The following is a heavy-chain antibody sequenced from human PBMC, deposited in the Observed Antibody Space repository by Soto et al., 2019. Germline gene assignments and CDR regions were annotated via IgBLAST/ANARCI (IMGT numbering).Heavy chain of an antibody. CDR2: IYWDDDK. D-gene: IGHD2-15*01. CDR3: AHRPSYCSGGSCYSGFDY. CDR1: GFSLSTSGVG. J-gene: IGHJ4*02. Sequence: QITLKESGPTLVKPTQTLTLTCTFSGFSLSTSGVGVGWIRQPPGKALEWLALIYWDDDKRYSPSLKSRLTITNDTSKNQVVLTMTNMDPVDTAPYYCAHRPSYCSGGSCYSGFDYWGQGTLGTVSS. V-gene: IGHV2-5*02.